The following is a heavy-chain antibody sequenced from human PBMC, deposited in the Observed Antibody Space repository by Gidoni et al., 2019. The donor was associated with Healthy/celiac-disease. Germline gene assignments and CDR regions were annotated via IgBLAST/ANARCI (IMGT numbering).Heavy chain of an antibody. V-gene: IGHV4-61*01. Sequence: QVQLLESGPGLVKPSETLSLTCSVSGGSVSSGSYYWSWIRQPPGKGLEWIGYIYYSGNTNYNPSLKSRVTISVDTSKNQFSLKLSSVTAADTAVYYCARGSGWHYFDYWGQGTLVTVSS. CDR1: GGSVSSGSYY. J-gene: IGHJ4*02. D-gene: IGHD6-19*01. CDR3: ARGSGWHYFDY. CDR2: IYYSGNT.